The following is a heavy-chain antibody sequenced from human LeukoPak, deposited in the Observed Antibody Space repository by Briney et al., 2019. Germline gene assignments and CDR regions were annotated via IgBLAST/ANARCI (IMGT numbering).Heavy chain of an antibody. V-gene: IGHV4-59*01. CDR1: GGSISSYY. CDR3: ARVTWGDYVYYGMDV. D-gene: IGHD1-26*01. J-gene: IGHJ6*02. CDR2: IYYSGST. Sequence: SSETLSLTCTVSGGSISSYYWSWIRQPPGKGLEWIGYIYYSGSTNYNPSLKSRVTISVDTSKNQFSLKLSSVTAADTAVYYCARVTWGDYVYYGMDVWGQGTTVTASS.